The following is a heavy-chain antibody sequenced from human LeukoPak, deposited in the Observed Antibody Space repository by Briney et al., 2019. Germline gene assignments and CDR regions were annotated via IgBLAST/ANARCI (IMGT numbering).Heavy chain of an antibody. D-gene: IGHD3-3*01. CDR1: GGSFSGYY. J-gene: IGHJ6*03. CDR3: ARGGTIWSGYAYYYYYMDV. V-gene: IGHV4-34*01. Sequence: SETLSLTCAVYGGSFSGYYWSWIRQPPGKGLEWIGEINHSGSTNYNPSLKSRVTISVDTSKNQFSLKLSSVTAADTAVYYCARGGTIWSGYAYYYYYMDVWGKGTTVTVSS. CDR2: INHSGST.